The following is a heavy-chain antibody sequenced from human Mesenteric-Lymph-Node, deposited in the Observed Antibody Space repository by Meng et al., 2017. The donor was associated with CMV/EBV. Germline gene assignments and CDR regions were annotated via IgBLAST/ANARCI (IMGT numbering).Heavy chain of an antibody. CDR2: INTNSGVT. J-gene: IGHJ4*02. Sequence: ASVKVSCKASGYTFTGYYIHWVRQAPGQRLEWMGWINTNSGVTNYAQRFQGRVTMTRDTSISTAYMELTTLISDGTAVYFCARGGIAAAGTLVYWGQGTLVTVSS. V-gene: IGHV1-2*02. CDR1: GYTFTGYY. CDR3: ARGGIAAAGTLVY. D-gene: IGHD6-13*01.